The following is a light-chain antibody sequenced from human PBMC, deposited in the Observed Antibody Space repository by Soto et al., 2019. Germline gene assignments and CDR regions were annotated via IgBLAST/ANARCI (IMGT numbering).Light chain of an antibody. CDR1: QGISTY. CDR3: QQRYSTPPT. CDR2: AAS. Sequence: DIQLTQSPSFLSASVGDRLTITCRASQGISTYLAWYQQKPGKAPEVLIYAASTLQSGVPSRFSGSGSGTDFTLTIISLQPEDFATCYCQQRYSTPPTVGQGTKLEIK. J-gene: IGKJ2*01. V-gene: IGKV1-39*01.